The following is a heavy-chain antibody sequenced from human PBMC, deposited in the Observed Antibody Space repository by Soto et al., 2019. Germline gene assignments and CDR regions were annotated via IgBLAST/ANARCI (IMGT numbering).Heavy chain of an antibody. Sequence: EEQLVESGGGVVQPGGSLRLSCAASGFTFSPYSLSWVRQAPGKGLEWVSYIGSSSGAIYYADSVKGRFTISRDNAKKTLWLQMLRLRDKDTAMYYCVRERMWKQWLGPHDDCEVWGEATIVTASS. J-gene: IGHJ3*01. V-gene: IGHV3-48*02. D-gene: IGHD6-19*01. CDR1: GFTFSPYS. CDR3: VRERMWKQWLGPHDDCEV. CDR2: IGSSSGAI.